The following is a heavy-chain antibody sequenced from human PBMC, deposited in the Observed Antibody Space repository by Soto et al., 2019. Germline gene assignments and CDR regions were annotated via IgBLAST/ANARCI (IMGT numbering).Heavy chain of an antibody. V-gene: IGHV3-33*01. CDR2: IWYDGSNK. CDR1: GFTFSSYG. J-gene: IGHJ5*02. D-gene: IGHD2-2*01. CDR3: ASARLRVVPAAANWFDL. Sequence: PRLSCAASGFTFSSYGMHWVRQAPGKGLEWVAVIWYDGSNKYYADSVKGRFTISRDNSKNTLYLQMNSLRAEDTAVYYCASARLRVVPAAANWFDLWGQGTLVTVSP.